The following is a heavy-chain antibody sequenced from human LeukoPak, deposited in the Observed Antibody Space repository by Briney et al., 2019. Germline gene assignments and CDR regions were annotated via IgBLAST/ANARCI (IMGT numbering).Heavy chain of an antibody. CDR1: GFTSSSYA. CDR2: ISGSGGST. V-gene: IGHV3-23*01. CDR3: AKDLIQTIVGATLDDY. D-gene: IGHD1-26*01. Sequence: GGSLRLSCAASGFTSSSYAMSWVRQAPGKGLEWVSAISGSGGSTYYADSVKGRFTISRDNSKNTLYLQMNSLRAEDTAVYYCAKDLIQTIVGATLDDYWGQGTLVTVSS. J-gene: IGHJ4*02.